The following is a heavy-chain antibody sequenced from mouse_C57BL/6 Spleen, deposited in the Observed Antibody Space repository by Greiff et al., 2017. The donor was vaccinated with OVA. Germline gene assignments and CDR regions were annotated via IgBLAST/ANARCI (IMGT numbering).Heavy chain of an antibody. J-gene: IGHJ2*01. CDR3: ARVGYGNYDGVY. Sequence: VKLQQPGAELVKPGASVKLSCKASGYTFTSYWMHWVKQRPGQGLEWIGMIHPNSGSTNYNEKFKSKATLTVDKSSSTAYMQLSSLTSEDSAVYYCARVGYGNYDGVYWGQGTTLTVSS. D-gene: IGHD2-1*01. V-gene: IGHV1-64*01. CDR2: IHPNSGST. CDR1: GYTFTSYW.